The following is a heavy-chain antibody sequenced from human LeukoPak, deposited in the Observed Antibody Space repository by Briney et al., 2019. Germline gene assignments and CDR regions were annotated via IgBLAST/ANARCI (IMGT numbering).Heavy chain of an antibody. D-gene: IGHD3-16*01. Sequence: SETLSLTCAVYGGSFSGYYWSWIRQPPGKGLEWIGEINHSGSTNYNPSLKSRVTISITTSKNQFSLKVTSVTASDTAMYYCVRDHVSPGLSNWFDPWGQGTLVTVSS. CDR3: VRDHVSPGLSNWFDP. CDR1: GGSFSGYY. V-gene: IGHV4-34*01. CDR2: INHSGST. J-gene: IGHJ5*02.